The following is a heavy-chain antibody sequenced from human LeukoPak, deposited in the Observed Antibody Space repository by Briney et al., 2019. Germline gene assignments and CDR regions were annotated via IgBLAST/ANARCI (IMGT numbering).Heavy chain of an antibody. D-gene: IGHD2-2*01. Sequence: SETLSLTCAVYGGSFSGYYWSWIRQPPGKGLEWIGEINHSGSTNYNPSLKSRVTISVDTSKNQFSLKLSSVTAADTAVYYCARGAPWSVVVPAARPSNYYYYYMDVWGKGATVTVSS. CDR2: INHSGST. CDR1: GGSFSGYY. J-gene: IGHJ6*03. CDR3: ARGAPWSVVVPAARPSNYYYYYMDV. V-gene: IGHV4-34*01.